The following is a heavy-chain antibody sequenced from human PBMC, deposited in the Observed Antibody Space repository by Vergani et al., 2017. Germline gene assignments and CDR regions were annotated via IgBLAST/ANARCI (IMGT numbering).Heavy chain of an antibody. CDR2: IYPGDSDT. D-gene: IGHD2-15*01. J-gene: IGHJ3*02. Sequence: EVQLVQSGAEVKTPGESLKISCKGSGYSFTSYWIGWVRQMPGQGLEWMGIIYPGDSDTRYSTSFQGQVTISADKSISTAYLQCSSLKASDTAMYYCARPYCSGGSCYEGTVGAFDIWGQGTMVTVSS. CDR1: GYSFTSYW. CDR3: ARPYCSGGSCYEGTVGAFDI. V-gene: IGHV5-51*01.